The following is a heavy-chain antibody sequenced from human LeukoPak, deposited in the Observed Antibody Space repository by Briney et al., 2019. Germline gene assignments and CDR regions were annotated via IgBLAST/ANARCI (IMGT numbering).Heavy chain of an antibody. D-gene: IGHD3-10*01. CDR2: IYHSGST. CDR1: GGSISSSNW. Sequence: SGTLSLTCAVSGGSISSSNWWSWVRQPPGKGLEWIGEIYHSGSTNYNPSLKSRVTISVDKSKNQFSLKLSSVTAADTAVYYCARVTRTYYYGSGSYYNFDYWGQGTLVTVSS. CDR3: ARVTRTYYYGSGSYYNFDY. J-gene: IGHJ4*02. V-gene: IGHV4-4*02.